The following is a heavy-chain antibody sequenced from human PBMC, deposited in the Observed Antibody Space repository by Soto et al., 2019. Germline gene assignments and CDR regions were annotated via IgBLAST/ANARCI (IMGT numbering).Heavy chain of an antibody. CDR2: IDPSDSQT. D-gene: IGHD3-22*01. CDR1: GSSFAGYW. V-gene: IGHV5-10-1*01. J-gene: IGHJ4*02. Sequence: LKISCKGSGSSFAGYWITWVRQKPGKGLEWMGRIDPSDSQTYYSPSFRGHVTISVTKSITTVFLQWSSLRASDTAMYYCARQIYDSDTGPNFQYYFDSWGQGTPVTVSS. CDR3: ARQIYDSDTGPNFQYYFDS.